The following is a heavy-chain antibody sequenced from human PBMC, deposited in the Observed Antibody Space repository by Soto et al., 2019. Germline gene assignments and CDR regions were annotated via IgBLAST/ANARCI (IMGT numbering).Heavy chain of an antibody. J-gene: IGHJ3*01. CDR3: ARVGIRPLDGFDF. D-gene: IGHD3-3*02. V-gene: IGHV4-31*03. CDR1: GGSISSGDFY. Sequence: QVQLQESGPGLVKPSQSLPLTCTVSGGSISSGDFYWSWIRQHPEMGLEWIGNIFKTGSTYYNPSLKRRTIISIDASDNKFSLRLSSVTAADTAIYYCARVGIRPLDGFDFWGHGTMVSVSS. CDR2: IFKTGST.